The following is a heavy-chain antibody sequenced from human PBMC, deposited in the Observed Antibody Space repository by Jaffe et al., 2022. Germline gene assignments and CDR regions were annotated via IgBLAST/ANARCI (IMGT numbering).Heavy chain of an antibody. J-gene: IGHJ4*02. V-gene: IGHV3-73*02. CDR2: IRSKANSYAT. CDR1: GFTFSGSA. CDR3: TRHGVRGGGDY. Sequence: EVQLVESGGGLVQPGGSLKLSCAASGFTFSGSAMHWVRQASGKGLEWVGRIRSKANSYATAYAASVKGRFTISRDDSKNTAYLQMNSLKTEDTAVYYCTRHGVRGGGDYWGQGTLVTVSS. D-gene: IGHD2-8*01.